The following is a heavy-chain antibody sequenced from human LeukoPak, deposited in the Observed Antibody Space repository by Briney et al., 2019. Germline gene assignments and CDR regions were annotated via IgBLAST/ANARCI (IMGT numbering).Heavy chain of an antibody. CDR1: GFTFCNYAM. J-gene: IGHJ4*02. V-gene: IGHV4-4*02. D-gene: IGHD2-15*01. CDR2: IYYGGNT. CDR3: AKGVDGGYYYDH. Sequence: GSLRLSCAASGFTFCNYAMTWVRQPPGKGLEWIGEIYYGGNTNYNPSLESRVTILVDRSKNQFSLKLSSVTAADTAVYYCAKGVDGGYYYDHWGQGTLGTVSS.